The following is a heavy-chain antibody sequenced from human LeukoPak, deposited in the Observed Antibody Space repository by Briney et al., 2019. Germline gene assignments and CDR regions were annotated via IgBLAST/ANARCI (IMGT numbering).Heavy chain of an antibody. Sequence: SETLSLTCAVYGGSFSGYYWSWIRQPPGKGLEWIGEINHSGSTNYNPSLKSRVTISVDTSKNQFSLKLSSVTAADMAVYYCARSPWYYYGSGSYYNAPKYFDYWGQGTLVTVSS. D-gene: IGHD3-10*01. V-gene: IGHV4-34*01. J-gene: IGHJ4*02. CDR3: ARSPWYYYGSGSYYNAPKYFDY. CDR1: GGSFSGYY. CDR2: INHSGST.